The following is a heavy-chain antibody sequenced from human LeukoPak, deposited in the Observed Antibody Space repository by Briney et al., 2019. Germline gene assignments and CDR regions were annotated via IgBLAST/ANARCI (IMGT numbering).Heavy chain of an antibody. CDR2: IIPIFGTA. CDR1: GGTFSSYA. Sequence: GASVKVSCKASGGTFSSYAISWVRQAPGQGLEWRGGIIPIFGTANYAQKFQGRVTITADESTSTAYMELSSLRSEDTAVYYCARVGADFDFWSGNYKRGRWFDPWGQGTLVTGSS. J-gene: IGHJ5*02. V-gene: IGHV1-69*13. CDR3: ARVGADFDFWSGNYKRGRWFDP. D-gene: IGHD3-3*01.